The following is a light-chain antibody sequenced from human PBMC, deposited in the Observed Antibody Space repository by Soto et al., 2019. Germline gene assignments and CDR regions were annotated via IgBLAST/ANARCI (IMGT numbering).Light chain of an antibody. J-gene: IGKJ4*01. CDR2: AAS. Sequence: DIXMTQSPSSLSASVGDRVTITCRASQSISSYLNWYQQKPGKAPKLLIYAASSLQSGVPSRFSGSGSGTDFTLTISSLQPEDFATYYCQQSYSTPLTFGGGTKVEIK. V-gene: IGKV1-39*01. CDR3: QQSYSTPLT. CDR1: QSISSY.